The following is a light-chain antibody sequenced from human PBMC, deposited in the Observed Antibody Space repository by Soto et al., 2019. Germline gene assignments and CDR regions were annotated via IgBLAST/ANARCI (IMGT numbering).Light chain of an antibody. CDR3: SSSEGV. CDR2: DVS. J-gene: IGLJ3*02. V-gene: IGLV2-14*01. Sequence: QSALTQPASVSGSPGQSITISCTGTSSDVGGYNYVSWYQQHPGKAPKLMIYDVSNRPSGVSNRFSGSKSGNTASLTISGLQAEEEADYYCSSSEGVFGGGTKLTVL. CDR1: SSDVGGYNY.